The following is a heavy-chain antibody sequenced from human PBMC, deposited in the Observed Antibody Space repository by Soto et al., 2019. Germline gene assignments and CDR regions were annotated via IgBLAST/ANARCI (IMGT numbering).Heavy chain of an antibody. CDR1: GFTFSSYA. J-gene: IGHJ4*02. CDR3: AKTRIMITFGGVINALFDY. Sequence: GGSLRLSCAASGFTFSSYAMSWVRQAPGKGLEWVSAISGRGGSTYYADSVKGRFTISRDNSKNTLYLQMNSLRAEETAVYYCAKTRIMITFGGVINALFDYWGQGTLVTVSS. CDR2: ISGRGGST. V-gene: IGHV3-23*01. D-gene: IGHD3-16*02.